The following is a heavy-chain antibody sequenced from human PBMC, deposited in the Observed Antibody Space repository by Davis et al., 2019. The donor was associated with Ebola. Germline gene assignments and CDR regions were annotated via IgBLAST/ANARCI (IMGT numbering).Heavy chain of an antibody. CDR3: ATAVHGYYLDY. CDR1: GYTTNELS. Sequence: ASVKVSCKASGYTTNELSMHWLRHATRKGLEWMGGFDPEDGETIYAQKSQGIVTMTEDTSTDTAYMEMSSLRSEDTAVYYCATAVHGYYLDYWGQGTLLPVSS. CDR2: FDPEDGET. V-gene: IGHV1-24*01. J-gene: IGHJ4*02. D-gene: IGHD4-17*01.